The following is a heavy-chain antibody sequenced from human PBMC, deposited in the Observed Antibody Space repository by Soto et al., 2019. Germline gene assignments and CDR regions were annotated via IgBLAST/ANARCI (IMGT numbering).Heavy chain of an antibody. CDR1: GGTFSSYA. D-gene: IGHD3-22*01. Sequence: SVKVSCKASGGTFSSYAISWVRQAPGQGLEWMGGIIPIFGTANYAQKFQGRVTITADESTSTAYMELSSLRSEDTAVYYCARGKPPHYYDSSGYYYYYYGMDVWGQGTTVTGSS. CDR2: IIPIFGTA. V-gene: IGHV1-69*13. CDR3: ARGKPPHYYDSSGYYYYYYGMDV. J-gene: IGHJ6*02.